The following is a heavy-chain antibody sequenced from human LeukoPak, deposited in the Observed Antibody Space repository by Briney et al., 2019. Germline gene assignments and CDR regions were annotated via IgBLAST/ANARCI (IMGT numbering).Heavy chain of an antibody. CDR3: ARDLYYDFWSGSFPSYYYYYGMDV. Sequence: ASVKVSCKASGYTFTIYAMHWVRQAPGQRLEWMGWINAGNGNTKYSQKFQGRVTITRDTSASTAYMELSSLRSEDTAVYYCARDLYYDFWSGSFPSYYYYYGMDVWGQGTTVTVSS. CDR1: GYTFTIYA. J-gene: IGHJ6*02. D-gene: IGHD3-3*01. CDR2: INAGNGNT. V-gene: IGHV1-3*01.